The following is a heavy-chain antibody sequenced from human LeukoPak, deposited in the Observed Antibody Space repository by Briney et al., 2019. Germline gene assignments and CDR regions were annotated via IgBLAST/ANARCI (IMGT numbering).Heavy chain of an antibody. D-gene: IGHD6-19*01. CDR1: GGSLSGYS. Sequence: PSETLSLTCAVYGGSLSGYSWSWIRQPPGKGLEWIGEINHSGSTNYNPSLKSRVTISVDTSKNQFSLKLSSVTAADTAVYYCARGRSVDGTPDYYYMDVWGKGTTVTVSS. CDR3: ARGRSVDGTPDYYYMDV. J-gene: IGHJ6*03. V-gene: IGHV4-34*01. CDR2: INHSGST.